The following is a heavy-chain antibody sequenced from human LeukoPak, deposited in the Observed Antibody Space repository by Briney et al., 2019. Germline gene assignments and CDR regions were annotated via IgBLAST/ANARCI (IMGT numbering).Heavy chain of an antibody. CDR3: ARHKRTPFYYYYYMDV. Sequence: SETLSLTCTVSGGSISSYYWSWIRQPPGKGLEWIGYIYTGGSTNYNPSLKSRVTISVDTSKNQFSLKLSSVTAADTAVYYCARHKRTPFYYYYYMDVWGKGTTVTVSS. CDR2: IYTGGST. J-gene: IGHJ6*03. V-gene: IGHV4-4*09. CDR1: GGSISSYY.